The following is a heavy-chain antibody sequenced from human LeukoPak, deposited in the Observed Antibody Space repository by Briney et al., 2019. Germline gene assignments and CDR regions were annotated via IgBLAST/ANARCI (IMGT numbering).Heavy chain of an antibody. CDR1: GFTFSSYA. CDR2: ISYDGSNK. Sequence: PGRSLRPSCAASGFTFSSYAMHWVRQAPGKGLEWVAVISYDGSNKYYADSVKGRFTISRDNSKNTLYLQMNSLRAEDTAVYYCAREGASGYLDYWGQGTLVTVSS. D-gene: IGHD3-22*01. CDR3: AREGASGYLDY. V-gene: IGHV3-30-3*01. J-gene: IGHJ4*02.